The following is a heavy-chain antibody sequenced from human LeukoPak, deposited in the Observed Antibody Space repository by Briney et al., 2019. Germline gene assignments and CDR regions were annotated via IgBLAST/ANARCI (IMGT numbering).Heavy chain of an antibody. V-gene: IGHV4-59*08. CDR1: GGSISSYY. Sequence: PSETLSLTCTVSGGSISSYYWSWIRQPPEKGLEWIGYIYYSGSTNYNPSLKSRVTISVDTSKNQFSLKLSSVTAADTAVYYCARHQGRQWLVFDYWGQGTLVTVSS. J-gene: IGHJ4*02. D-gene: IGHD6-19*01. CDR2: IYYSGST. CDR3: ARHQGRQWLVFDY.